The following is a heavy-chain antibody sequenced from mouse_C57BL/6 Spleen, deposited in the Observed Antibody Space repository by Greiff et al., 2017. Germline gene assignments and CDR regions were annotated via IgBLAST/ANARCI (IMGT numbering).Heavy chain of an antibody. V-gene: IGHV1-9*01. D-gene: IGHD2-3*01. J-gene: IGHJ1*03. CDR1: GYTFTGYW. CDR2: ILPGSVST. CDR3: ARRGDGYYGYFDV. Sequence: QVQLKQSGAELMKPGASVKFSCKATGYTFTGYWIEWVKQRPGHGLEWIGEILPGSVSTNYNEKFKGKATFTADTSSNTAYMQLSSLTTEDSAIDYCARRGDGYYGYFDVWGTGTTVTVSS.